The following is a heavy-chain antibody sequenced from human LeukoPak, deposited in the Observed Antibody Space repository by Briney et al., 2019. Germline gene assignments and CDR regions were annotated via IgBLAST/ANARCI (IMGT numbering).Heavy chain of an antibody. V-gene: IGHV4-59*01. CDR1: GGSISSYY. CDR3: ARGKLGILDY. J-gene: IGHJ4*02. CDR2: IYYSGST. Sequence: SETLSLTCTVSGGSISSYYWSWVRQPPGKGLEWIGYIYYSGSTNYNPSLKSRVTISVDTSKNQFSLKLSSVTAADTAVYYCARGKLGILDYWGQGTLVTVSS. D-gene: IGHD7-27*01.